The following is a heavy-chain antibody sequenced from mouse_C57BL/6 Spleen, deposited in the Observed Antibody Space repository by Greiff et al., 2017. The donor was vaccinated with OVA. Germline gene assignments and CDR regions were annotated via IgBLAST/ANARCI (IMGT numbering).Heavy chain of an antibody. D-gene: IGHD2-4*01. Sequence: QVQLQQPGAELVMPGASVKLSCKASGYTFTSYWMYWVKQRPGQGLEWIGEIDPSDSYTNYNQKFKGKSTLTVDKSSSTAYMQLSSLTSEDSAVYYCARGGYDYDDYYAMDYWGQGTSVTVSS. V-gene: IGHV1-69*01. CDR1: GYTFTSYW. CDR2: IDPSDSYT. J-gene: IGHJ4*01. CDR3: ARGGYDYDDYYAMDY.